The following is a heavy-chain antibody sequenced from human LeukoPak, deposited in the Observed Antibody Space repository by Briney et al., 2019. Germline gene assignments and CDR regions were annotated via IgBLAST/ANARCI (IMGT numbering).Heavy chain of an antibody. Sequence: SETLSLTCTVSGGSISSSSYYWGWIRQPPGKGLEWIGSIYYSGRTYYNPSLKSRVTISVDTSKNQFSLKLSSVTAADTAVYYCARTRTAPRYCSGGSCARGWFDPWGQGTLVTVSS. V-gene: IGHV4-39*01. CDR2: IYYSGRT. CDR3: ARTRTAPRYCSGGSCARGWFDP. CDR1: GGSISSSSYY. D-gene: IGHD2-15*01. J-gene: IGHJ5*02.